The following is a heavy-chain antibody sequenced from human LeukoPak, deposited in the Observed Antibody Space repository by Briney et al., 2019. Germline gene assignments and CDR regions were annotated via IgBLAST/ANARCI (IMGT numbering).Heavy chain of an antibody. CDR1: GYTFTSYY. J-gene: IGHJ4*02. CDR3: ARCGEASYDILTGYSRFDY. D-gene: IGHD3-9*01. CDR2: INPSGGST. V-gene: IGHV1-46*01. Sequence: ASVKVSCKASGYTFTSYYMHWVRQAPGQGLEWMGIINPSGGSTSYAQKFQGRVTMTRDTSTSTVYMELSSLRSEDTAVYYCARCGEASYDILTGYSRFDYWGQGTLVTVSS.